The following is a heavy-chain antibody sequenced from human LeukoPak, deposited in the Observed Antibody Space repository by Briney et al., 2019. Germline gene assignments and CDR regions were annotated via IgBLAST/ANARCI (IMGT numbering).Heavy chain of an antibody. J-gene: IGHJ4*02. Sequence: GGSLRLSCAASGFPFSNYAMTWVRQTPGKGLEWISVISDSGNSAYYADSVRGRFTISRDNSKNTLYLQMNSLRAEDTAIYYCAKDRLAYSYAQPFDYWGQGTLVTVSS. CDR1: GFPFSNYA. CDR2: ISDSGNSA. D-gene: IGHD5-18*01. V-gene: IGHV3-23*01. CDR3: AKDRLAYSYAQPFDY.